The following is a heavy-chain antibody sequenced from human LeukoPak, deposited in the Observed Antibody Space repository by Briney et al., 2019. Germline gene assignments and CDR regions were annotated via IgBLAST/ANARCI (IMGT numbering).Heavy chain of an antibody. Sequence: SETLSLTCAVYGGSFSGYYWSWIRQPPGKGLEWIGEINHSGSTNYNPSLKSRVTISVDTSKNQFSLKLSSVTAADTAVYYCARQNTEYQLLFWFDPWGQGTLVTVSS. D-gene: IGHD2-2*01. CDR2: INHSGST. CDR3: ARQNTEYQLLFWFDP. CDR1: GGSFSGYY. V-gene: IGHV4-34*01. J-gene: IGHJ5*02.